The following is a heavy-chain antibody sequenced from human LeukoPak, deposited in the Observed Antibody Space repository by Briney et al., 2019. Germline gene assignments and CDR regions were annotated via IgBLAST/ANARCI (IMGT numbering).Heavy chain of an antibody. D-gene: IGHD5/OR15-5a*01. J-gene: IGHJ6*03. CDR2: IYNSGST. CDR3: AREKDSIVSTARMDV. Sequence: SETLSLTCTVSGASISSYWWTWIRQPPGKGLGWLGYIYNSGSTRYNPSLKSRVTISVDTSKNQFSLNLTSVTAADTAVYYCAREKDSIVSTARMDVWGRGTTVTVSS. CDR1: GASISSYW. V-gene: IGHV4-59*01.